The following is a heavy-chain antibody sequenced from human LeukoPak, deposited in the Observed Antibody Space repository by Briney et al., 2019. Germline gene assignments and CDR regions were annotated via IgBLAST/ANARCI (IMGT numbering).Heavy chain of an antibody. D-gene: IGHD6-19*01. CDR2: ISTSGASI. CDR1: GFTFDDYG. CDR3: AKDRVLLVWLVRAHDAFDI. J-gene: IGHJ3*02. V-gene: IGHV3-23*01. Sequence: PGGSLRLSCAASGFTFDDYGMSRVRHAPGKGVEWVSAISTSGASIYYADSVKGRFTISRDNSKNTLYLQMNSLRAEDTAVYYCAKDRVLLVWLVRAHDAFDIWGQGTMVTVSS.